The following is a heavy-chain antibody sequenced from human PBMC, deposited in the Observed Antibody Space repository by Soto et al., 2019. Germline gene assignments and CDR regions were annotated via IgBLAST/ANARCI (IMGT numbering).Heavy chain of an antibody. D-gene: IGHD2-2*01. Sequence: GSVWRVCRSWSSSDRQKPGKGLEWLGNVYPSDSDGRYGPAFEGQVTISADNSINTAYLQLLNLKASDIATDYCTKGASTPFASWRQRTRVTVS. CDR3: TKGASTPFAS. CDR1: VWRVCRSW. CDR2: VYPSDSDG. V-gene: IGHV5-51*01. J-gene: IGHJ4*02.